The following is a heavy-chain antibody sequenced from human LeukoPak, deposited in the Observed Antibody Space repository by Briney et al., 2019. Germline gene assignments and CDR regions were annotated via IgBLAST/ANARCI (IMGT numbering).Heavy chain of an antibody. Sequence: ASVKVSCKASGYTFTGYYMHWVRQAPGQGLEWMGWINPNSGGTNYAQKFQGRVTMTRDTSINTAYMELSRLRSDDTAVYYCARVGCSGGSCYTGFDYWGQGTLVTVSS. CDR1: GYTFTGYY. CDR2: INPNSGGT. D-gene: IGHD2-15*01. J-gene: IGHJ4*02. V-gene: IGHV1-2*02. CDR3: ARVGCSGGSCYTGFDY.